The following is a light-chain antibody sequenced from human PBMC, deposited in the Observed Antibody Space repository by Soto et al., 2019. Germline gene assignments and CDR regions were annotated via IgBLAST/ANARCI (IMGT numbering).Light chain of an antibody. CDR2: WAS. J-gene: IGKJ3*01. V-gene: IGKV4-1*01. CDR3: QQYYSTLFT. CDR1: QSVLYSSNNKNY. Sequence: DIVMTQSPDSLAVSLGERANINSKSSQSVLYSSNNKNYLAWYQHKPGQPPKLLIYWASTRESGVPDRFSGSGSGTDFTLTISILQAEDVAVYYCQQYYSTLFTFGPGTKVDI.